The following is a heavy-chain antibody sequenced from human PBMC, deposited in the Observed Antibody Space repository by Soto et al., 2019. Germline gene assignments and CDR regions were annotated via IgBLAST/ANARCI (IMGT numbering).Heavy chain of an antibody. CDR1: GYTFTSYG. V-gene: IGHV1-18*01. Sequence: QVQLVQSGAEVKKPGASMKVSCKASGYTFTSYGISWVRQAPGQGLEWMGWISAYNGDTNYAQSLQGRVTMTTDTSPNTAYRELRGLRSDDTAVYYWAGGGRGLPLFDYWGQGTLVTISS. CDR2: ISAYNGDT. J-gene: IGHJ4*02. D-gene: IGHD3-16*01. CDR3: AGGGRGLPLFDY.